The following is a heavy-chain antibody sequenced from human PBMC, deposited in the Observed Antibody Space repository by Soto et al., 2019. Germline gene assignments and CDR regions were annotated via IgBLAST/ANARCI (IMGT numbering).Heavy chain of an antibody. D-gene: IGHD3-9*01. J-gene: IGHJ4*02. CDR2: VYYTVST. V-gene: IGHV4-59*01. Sequence: AETLSLTCTVSGGSMSPYYWGWIRQPPGKGLEWIGYVYYTVSTKYNPSLKSPVTMSVDTSKGQFSLKLSSVTAADTAVYYCASGSARNAVLRLVISAFAYWGQGTLASVTS. CDR3: ASGSARNAVLRLVISAFAY. CDR1: GGSMSPYY.